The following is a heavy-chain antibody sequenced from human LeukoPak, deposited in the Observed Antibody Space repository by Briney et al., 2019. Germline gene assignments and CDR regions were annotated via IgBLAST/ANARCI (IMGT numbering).Heavy chain of an antibody. V-gene: IGHV1-2*02. Sequence: AASVKVSCKASGYTFTGYYMHWVRRAPGQGLEWMGWINPNSGGTNYAQKFQGRVTMTRDTSISTAYMELSRLRSDDTAVYYCARDQGMVATFSDFDYWGQGTLVTVSS. J-gene: IGHJ4*02. CDR1: GYTFTGYY. CDR2: INPNSGGT. D-gene: IGHD5-12*01. CDR3: ARDQGMVATFSDFDY.